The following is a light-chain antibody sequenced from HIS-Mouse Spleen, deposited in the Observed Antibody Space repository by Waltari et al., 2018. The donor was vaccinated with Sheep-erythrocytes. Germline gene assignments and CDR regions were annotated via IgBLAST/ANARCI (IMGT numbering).Light chain of an antibody. J-gene: IGLJ3*02. CDR3: YSTDSSGNHWV. CDR2: EDS. CDR1: ALPTKY. V-gene: IGLV3-10*01. Sequence: SYELTQPPSVSVSPGHTARITCSGDALPTKYAYWYQQKSGQAPVLVIYEDSKRPSGIPERFSGSSSGTMATLTISGAQVEDDADYYCYSTDSSGNHWVFGGGTKLTVL.